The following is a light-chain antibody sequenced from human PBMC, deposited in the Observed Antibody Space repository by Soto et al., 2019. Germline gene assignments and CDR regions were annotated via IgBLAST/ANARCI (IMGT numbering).Light chain of an antibody. CDR3: QHYGSSPWT. CDR1: QSVGGSY. Sequence: EIVLTQSPGTLSLSPGERATLSCRASQSVGGSYLAWFQQKPGQAPRLLIYVASTRATGVPDRFSGSGSATDFSLSITRLEPEDFAVYYCQHYGSSPWTFGQGHKVEIK. CDR2: VAS. V-gene: IGKV3-20*01. J-gene: IGKJ1*01.